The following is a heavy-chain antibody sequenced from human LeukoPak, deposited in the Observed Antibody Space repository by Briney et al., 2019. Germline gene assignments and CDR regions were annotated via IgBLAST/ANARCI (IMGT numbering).Heavy chain of an antibody. J-gene: IGHJ6*02. CDR2: IIPIFGTA. D-gene: IGHD5-18*01. CDR1: GGTFSSYA. CDR3: ANNKLDTAMVYYYYGMDV. V-gene: IGHV1-69*13. Sequence: ASVKVSCTASGGTFSSYAISWVRQAPGRGLEWMGGIIPIFGTANYSQKFQGRVTITADESTSTAYMELSSLRSEDTAVYYCANNKLDTAMVYYYYGMDVWGQGTTVTVSS.